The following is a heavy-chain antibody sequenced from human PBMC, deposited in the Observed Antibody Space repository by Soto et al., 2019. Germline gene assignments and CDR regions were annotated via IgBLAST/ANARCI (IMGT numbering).Heavy chain of an antibody. Sequence: ASVKVSCKASGYTFTSYGISWVRQAPGQGVEWMGWISAYNGKANYAQKLQGRVTMTADTSTSTVYMELSSLRSEDTAIYYCARDPEIIWFGDFLSGYDYYDMDVWGQGTTVTVSS. V-gene: IGHV1-18*01. CDR1: GYTFTSYG. CDR3: ARDPEIIWFGDFLSGYDYYDMDV. J-gene: IGHJ6*02. D-gene: IGHD3-10*01. CDR2: ISAYNGKA.